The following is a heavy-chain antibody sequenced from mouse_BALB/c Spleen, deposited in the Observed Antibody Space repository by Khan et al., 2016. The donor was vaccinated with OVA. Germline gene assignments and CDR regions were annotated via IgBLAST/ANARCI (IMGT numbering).Heavy chain of an antibody. Sequence: QIQLVQSGPELKKPGETVKISCTASGYTFTSYGMNWVKQSPGKALRWMGWINTYTGEPTYTDDFKGRFAFSLETSASTAYLQINNLKNEDTATYFGARPPYFSYTLDYWGQGTAVTVSS. CDR1: GYTFTSYG. D-gene: IGHD2-10*01. V-gene: IGHV9-3-1*01. CDR3: ARPPYFSYTLDY. J-gene: IGHJ4*01. CDR2: INTYTGEP.